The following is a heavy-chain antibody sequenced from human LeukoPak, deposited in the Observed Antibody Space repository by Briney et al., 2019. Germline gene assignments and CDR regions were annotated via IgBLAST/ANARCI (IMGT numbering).Heavy chain of an antibody. CDR2: ISSSGSYI. Sequence: GGSLRLSCAASGFTFSSYSMNWDRQAPGKGLEWVSSISSSGSYIYYADSVKGRFTISRDNAKNSLYLQMNSLRAEDTAVYYCARGYYGDPSQVYYFDYWGQGTLVTVSS. V-gene: IGHV3-21*01. CDR3: ARGYYGDPSQVYYFDY. J-gene: IGHJ4*02. CDR1: GFTFSSYS. D-gene: IGHD4-17*01.